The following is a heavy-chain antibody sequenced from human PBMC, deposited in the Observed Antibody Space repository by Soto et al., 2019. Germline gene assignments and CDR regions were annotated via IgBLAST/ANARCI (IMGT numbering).Heavy chain of an antibody. J-gene: IGHJ4*02. Sequence: LSLTCSVSGGSISNYFCNWIRQPAGKGLEWIGRIDNSGSTNYNPSLKSRITMSADTSRNQFSLKLNSVTAADTAVYYCARGGQDFWSGPFDYWGQGALVTVSS. V-gene: IGHV4-4*07. D-gene: IGHD3-3*01. CDR2: IDNSGST. CDR1: GGSISNYF. CDR3: ARGGQDFWSGPFDY.